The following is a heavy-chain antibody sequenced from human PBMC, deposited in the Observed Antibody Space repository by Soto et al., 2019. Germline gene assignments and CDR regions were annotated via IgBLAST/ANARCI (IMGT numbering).Heavy chain of an antibody. CDR1: GYTVTGYY. D-gene: IGHD2-15*01. CDR2: INPNSGGT. J-gene: IGHJ6*02. Sequence: ASVKVSCKASGYTVTGYYMHWVRQAPGQGLEWMGWINPNSGGTNYAQKFQGRVTMTRDTSISTAYMELSRLRSDDTAVYYCARDIVVVVSAYYYYGMDVWGQGTTVTVSS. V-gene: IGHV1-2*02. CDR3: ARDIVVVVSAYYYYGMDV.